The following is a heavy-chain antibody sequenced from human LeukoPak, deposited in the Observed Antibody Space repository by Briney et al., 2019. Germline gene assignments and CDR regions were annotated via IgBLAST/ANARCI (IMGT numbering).Heavy chain of an antibody. CDR2: ISHSGST. V-gene: IGHV4-59*12. CDR1: GGSISSYY. D-gene: IGHD3-22*01. J-gene: IGHJ4*02. Sequence: SETLSLTCTVSGGSISSYYWSWIRQPPGMGLEWIGYISHSGSTNYNPSLESRVTISVDTSKNQFSLKLSSVTAADTAVYYCARLHYYDSSGQDYWGQGTLVTVSS. CDR3: ARLHYYDSSGQDY.